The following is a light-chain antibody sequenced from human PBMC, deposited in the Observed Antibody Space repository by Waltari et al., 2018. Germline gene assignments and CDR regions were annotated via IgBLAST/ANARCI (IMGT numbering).Light chain of an antibody. J-gene: IGLJ3*02. CDR3: AAWDDRVRGRV. CDR1: TSNIGANL. Sequence: QSVLTQPPSASGTPGQRVTNPCSGTTSNIGANLVYWYQQLPGMAPKLLIYINKQRPSGVPDLFSDSKSGTSASLAIIGLRSEDEADYYCAAWDDRVRGRVFGGGTKLTVL. V-gene: IGLV1-47*02. CDR2: INK.